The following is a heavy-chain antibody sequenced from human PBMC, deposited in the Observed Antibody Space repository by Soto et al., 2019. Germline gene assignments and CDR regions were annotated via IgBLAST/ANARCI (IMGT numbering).Heavy chain of an antibody. CDR3: ARGGVSTRTFDY. D-gene: IGHD3-3*01. J-gene: IGHJ4*02. Sequence: GESLKISCKGSGYNFAGYWIAWVRQMPGKGLELMGIIYPSDSDTRYRPSFQGQVTISADKSISSAYLQWSSLRASDTAMYYCARGGVSTRTFDYWGQGTPVTVYS. V-gene: IGHV5-51*01. CDR2: IYPSDSDT. CDR1: GYNFAGYW.